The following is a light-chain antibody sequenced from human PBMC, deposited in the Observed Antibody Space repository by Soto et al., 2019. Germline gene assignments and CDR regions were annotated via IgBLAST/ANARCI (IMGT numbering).Light chain of an antibody. V-gene: IGLV2-23*01. CDR1: SSDVGSYNL. J-gene: IGLJ2*01. CDR2: EGS. CDR3: SSYGGSNNLL. Sequence: QSALTQPASVSGSPGQSITISCTGTSSDVGSYNLVSWYQQQPGKAPKLMIYEGSKRPSGVSDRFSGSKSGNTASLTISGLQAEDEADYYCSSYGGSNNLLFGGGTKLTVL.